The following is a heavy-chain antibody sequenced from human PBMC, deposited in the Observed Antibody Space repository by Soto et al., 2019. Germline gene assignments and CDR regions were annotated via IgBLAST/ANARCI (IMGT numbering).Heavy chain of an antibody. CDR2: VIPMFPKA. V-gene: IGHV1-69*06. CDR1: GGTFISDA. CDR3: ARCHSDSSGPGYLDS. Sequence: QVRLVQSEAEVKKAGSSVKVSCKVSGGTFISDAVTWVRQAPGQGLEWVGGVIPMFPKANYAQKFQGRATISADKATSTVYMELHSLKSEDTAVYYCARCHSDSSGPGYLDSWGQGTLVTV. D-gene: IGHD3-22*01. J-gene: IGHJ4*02.